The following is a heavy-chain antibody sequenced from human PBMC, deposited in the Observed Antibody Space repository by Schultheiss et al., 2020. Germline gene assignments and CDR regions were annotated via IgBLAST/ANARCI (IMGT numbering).Heavy chain of an antibody. D-gene: IGHD3-3*01. CDR1: GGSISSGGYY. Sequence: SETLSLTCTVSGGSISSGGYYWSWIRQHPGKGLEWIGYIYYSGSTNYNPSLKSRVTISVDTSKNQFSLKLSSVTAADTAVYYCARSGYDFWSGYYTIGGPNWFDPWGQGTLVTVS. J-gene: IGHJ5*02. CDR3: ARSGYDFWSGYYTIGGPNWFDP. CDR2: IYYSGST. V-gene: IGHV4-61*08.